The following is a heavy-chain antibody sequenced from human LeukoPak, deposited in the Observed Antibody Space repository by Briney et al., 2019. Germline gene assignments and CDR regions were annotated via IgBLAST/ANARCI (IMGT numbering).Heavy chain of an antibody. D-gene: IGHD3-16*01. V-gene: IGHV3-74*01. CDR2: INSDGSRA. J-gene: IGHJ4*02. CDR3: AKDNFGAFDY. CDR1: GLTFSSYW. Sequence: GGSLRLSCAASGLTFSSYWMHWVRQAPGKGLVWLSCINSDGSRANYADSVKGRFTISRDNVRNTLFLQLNGLRVEDMAVYYCAKDNFGAFDYWGQGALVTVSS.